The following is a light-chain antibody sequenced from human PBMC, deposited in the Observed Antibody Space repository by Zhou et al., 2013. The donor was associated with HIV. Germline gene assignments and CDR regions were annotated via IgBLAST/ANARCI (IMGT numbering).Light chain of an antibody. CDR3: QQYYSFPPT. CDR1: QSISSW. CDR2: KAS. Sequence: DIQMTQSPSTVSASVGDRVTITCRASQSISSWLAWYQQKPGKAPKLLIYKASTLESGVPSRFSGSGFGTEFTLTISNLQPGDFATYYCQQYYSFPPTFGQGTKVEIK. J-gene: IGKJ1*01. V-gene: IGKV1-5*03.